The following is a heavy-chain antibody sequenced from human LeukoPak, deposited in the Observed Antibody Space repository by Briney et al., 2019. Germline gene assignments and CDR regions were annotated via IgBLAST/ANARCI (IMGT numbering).Heavy chain of an antibody. CDR2: IYYSGST. CDR3: ARLGWYYYDSSGSTARRSPLYYFDY. V-gene: IGHV4-39*01. D-gene: IGHD3-22*01. J-gene: IGHJ4*02. Sequence: SETLSLTCTVSGGSISSSSYYWGWIRQPPGKGLEWIGSIYYSGSTYYNPSLKSRVTISVDTSKNQFSLKLSSVTAADTAVYYCARLGWYYYDSSGSTARRSPLYYFDYWGQGTLVTVSS. CDR1: GGSISSSSYY.